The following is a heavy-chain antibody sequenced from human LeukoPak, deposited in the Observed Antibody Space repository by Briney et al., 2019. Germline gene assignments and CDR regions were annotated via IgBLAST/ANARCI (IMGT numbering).Heavy chain of an antibody. V-gene: IGHV4-4*07. D-gene: IGHD2-2*01. CDR2: IYTSGST. Sequence: SETLSLTCTVSGGSISSFCWSWIRQPAGKGLEWIGRIYTSGSTNYNPSLRSRVTMSVDTSKNQFSLKLSSVTAADTAVYYCARQYCSSTSCSYYFDYWGQGTLVTVSS. J-gene: IGHJ4*02. CDR3: ARQYCSSTSCSYYFDY. CDR1: GGSISSFC.